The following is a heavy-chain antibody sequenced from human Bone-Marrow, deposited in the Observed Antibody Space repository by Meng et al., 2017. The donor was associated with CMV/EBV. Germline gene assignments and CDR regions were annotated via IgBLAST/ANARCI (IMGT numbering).Heavy chain of an antibody. CDR3: AARQYYYGMDV. J-gene: IGHJ6*02. CDR1: GFTFSNAW. D-gene: IGHD6-25*01. CDR2: IKSKTDGGTT. Sequence: GGSLRLSCAASGFTFSNAWMSWVRQAPGKGLEWVGRIKSKTDGGTTDYAAPVKGRFTISRDDSKNTLYLQMNSLKTEDTAVYYCAARQYYYGMDVWGQGTTVTVSS. V-gene: IGHV3-15*01.